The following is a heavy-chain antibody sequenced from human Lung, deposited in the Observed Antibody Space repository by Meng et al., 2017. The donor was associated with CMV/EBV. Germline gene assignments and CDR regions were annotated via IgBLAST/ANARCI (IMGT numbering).Heavy chain of an antibody. V-gene: IGHV4-4*02. CDR1: GGSMSSTNW. J-gene: IGHJ4*02. CDR2: IYHSGST. CDR3: ARADKVRFDY. Sequence: QGRLQGPVHVLVKPSGTLSLACAVCGGSMSSTNWWSWVRQPPGKGLEWIGEIYHSGSTNYNPSLKSRVSISVDKSKNQFSLKLSSVTAADTAVYYCARADKVRFDYWGQGTLVTVSS.